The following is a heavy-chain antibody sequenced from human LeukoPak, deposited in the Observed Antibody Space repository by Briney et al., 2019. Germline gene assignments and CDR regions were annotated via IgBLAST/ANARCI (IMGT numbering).Heavy chain of an antibody. D-gene: IGHD2-2*02. CDR2: INHSGSA. CDR3: ARLGYCSSTSCYRGVNGMDV. CDR1: GGSFSGYY. Sequence: SETLSLTCAVYGGSFSGYYWSWVRQPPGKGLEWLGEINHSGSANYNPSLKSRVTISVDTSKNQFSLKLSSVTAADTAVYYCARLGYCSSTSCYRGVNGMDVWGQGTTVTVSS. V-gene: IGHV4-34*01. J-gene: IGHJ6*02.